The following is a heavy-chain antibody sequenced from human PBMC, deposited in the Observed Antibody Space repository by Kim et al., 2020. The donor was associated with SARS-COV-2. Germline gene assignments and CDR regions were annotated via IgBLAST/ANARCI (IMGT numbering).Heavy chain of an antibody. CDR3: ARDHPGESYAFDI. J-gene: IGHJ3*02. CDR1: GGTFSSFA. D-gene: IGHD3-16*01. Sequence: SVKVSCKASGGTFSSFAISWVRQAPGQGLEWIGGSIPIFGTANYAQKFQGRVTITADKSTSTAYMELSSLTSEDTAVYYCARDHPGESYAFDIWGQGTMVTVSS. V-gene: IGHV1-69*06. CDR2: SIPIFGTA.